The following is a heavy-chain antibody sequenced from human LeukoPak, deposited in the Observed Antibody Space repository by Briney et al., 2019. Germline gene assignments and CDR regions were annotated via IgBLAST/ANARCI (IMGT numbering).Heavy chain of an antibody. D-gene: IGHD1-26*01. Sequence: GASLQISCKGSGYRFTSYWIGWVRQLPGKGLEWMGIIYPGDSDTRYSPSFQGQVTISADKSISTAYLQWSSLKASDTAMYYCARVSGSYYKYYGMDVWGQGTTVTVSS. CDR2: IYPGDSDT. CDR1: GYRFTSYW. V-gene: IGHV5-51*01. CDR3: ARVSGSYYKYYGMDV. J-gene: IGHJ6*02.